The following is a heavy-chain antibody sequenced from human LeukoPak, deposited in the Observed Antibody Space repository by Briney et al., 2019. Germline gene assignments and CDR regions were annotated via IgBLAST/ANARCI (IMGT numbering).Heavy chain of an antibody. J-gene: IGHJ4*02. V-gene: IGHV3-23*01. D-gene: IGHD3-10*01. CDR3: ERLVRGNY. CDR2: ISGSGGST. CDR1: GGSISSYY. Sequence: PSETLPLTCTASGGSISSYYWSWIRQPPGKGLEWVSAISGSGGSTYYADSVKGRFTISRDNSKNTLYLQMNSLRAEDTAVYYCERLVRGNYWGEGTLVPVSS.